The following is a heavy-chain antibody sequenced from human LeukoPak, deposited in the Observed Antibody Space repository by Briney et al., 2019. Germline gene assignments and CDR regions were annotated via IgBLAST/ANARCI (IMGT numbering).Heavy chain of an antibody. J-gene: IGHJ4*02. CDR1: GFTFSSYS. V-gene: IGHV3-21*01. CDR3: ARDPGVPAAVLDY. D-gene: IGHD2-2*01. CDR2: ISSSSSYI. Sequence: GGSLRLSCAASGFTFSSYSMNWVRQAPGKGPEWVSSISSSSSYIYYADSVKGRFTISRDNAKNSLYLQMNSLRAEDTAVYYCARDPGVPAAVLDYWGQGTLVTVSS.